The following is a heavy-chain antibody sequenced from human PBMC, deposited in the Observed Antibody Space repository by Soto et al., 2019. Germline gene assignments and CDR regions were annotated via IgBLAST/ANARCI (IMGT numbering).Heavy chain of an antibody. CDR3: ARGYCSSIGCSHYFDY. CDR2: INPTTGDT. CDR1: GYTFTGNY. D-gene: IGHD2-2*01. J-gene: IGHJ4*02. V-gene: IGHV1-2*02. Sequence: RASVKVSCKASGYTFTGNYMHWVRQAPGQGLEWMALINPTTGDTKYAQKFQGRVTMTWDTAISTAYMELSRLRSDDTAIYFCARGYCSSIGCSHYFDYWGQGTLVTVSS.